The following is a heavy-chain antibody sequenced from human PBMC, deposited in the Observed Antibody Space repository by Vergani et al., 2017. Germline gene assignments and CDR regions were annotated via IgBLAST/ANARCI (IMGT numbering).Heavy chain of an antibody. CDR2: INHSGST. Sequence: QVQLQQWGAGLLKPSETLSLTCAVYGGSFSGYYWSWIRQPPGKGLEWIGEINHSGSTNYNPSLKSRVTISVDTSKNQFSLKLSSVTAADTAVYYCARAILHHDAFDIWGQGTMVTVSS. CDR1: GGSFSGYY. D-gene: IGHD3-3*01. J-gene: IGHJ3*02. CDR3: ARAILHHDAFDI. V-gene: IGHV4-34*01.